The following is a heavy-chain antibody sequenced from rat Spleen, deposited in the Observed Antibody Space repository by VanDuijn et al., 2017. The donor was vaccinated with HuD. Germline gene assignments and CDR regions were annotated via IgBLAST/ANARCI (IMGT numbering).Heavy chain of an antibody. V-gene: IGHV5-19*01. CDR2: INTSGGST. D-gene: IGHD1-12*02. CDR1: GFTFRNYG. Sequence: EVQLVESGGGLVQPGRSLKLSCAASGFTFRNYGMHWIRQAPTKGLEWVASINTSGGSTYHRDSVRGRFSSSRENAKSTLYLQMDSLRAEDTATYYCTADYDGTFYYDYWGQGVMVTVSS. J-gene: IGHJ2*01. CDR3: TADYDGTFYYDY.